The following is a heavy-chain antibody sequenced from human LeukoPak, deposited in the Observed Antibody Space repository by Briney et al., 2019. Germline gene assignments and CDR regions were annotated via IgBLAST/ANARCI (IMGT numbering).Heavy chain of an antibody. CDR2: INHSGST. J-gene: IGHJ5*02. Sequence: SETLSLTCAVYGGSFSGYYWSWIRQPPGKGLEWIGEINHSGSTNYNPSLKSRVTMSVDTSKNQFSLKLSSVTAADTAVYYCARGAPRPRKQQVNWFDPWGQGTLVTVSS. D-gene: IGHD6-13*01. CDR3: ARGAPRPRKQQVNWFDP. CDR1: GGSFSGYY. V-gene: IGHV4-34*01.